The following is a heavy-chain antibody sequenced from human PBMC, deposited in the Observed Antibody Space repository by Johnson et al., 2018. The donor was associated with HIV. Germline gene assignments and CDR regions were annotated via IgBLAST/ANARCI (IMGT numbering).Heavy chain of an antibody. CDR3: ARPMGAVDECDAFDI. D-gene: IGHD1-26*01. CDR2: ISWNSGSI. J-gene: IGHJ3*02. Sequence: VQLVESGGGVVQPGGSLRLSCSASGFTFSTYALHWVRQAPGKGLEWVSGISWNSGSIGYADSVKGRFTISRDNAKNSLYLQMNSLRAEDTAVYYCARPMGAVDECDAFDIWGHGTMVTVSS. CDR1: GFTFSTYA. V-gene: IGHV3-9*01.